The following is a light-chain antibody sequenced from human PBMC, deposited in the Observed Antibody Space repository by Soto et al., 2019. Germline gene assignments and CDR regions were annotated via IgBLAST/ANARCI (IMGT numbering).Light chain of an antibody. J-gene: IGKJ1*01. V-gene: IGKV3-15*01. CDR2: GAS. CDR3: QQYNNWPQT. CDR1: QSVSSN. Sequence: EIVMTQSPATLSVSPGERATLSCRASQSVSSNLAWYQQKPGQAPRLLIYGASTRATGIPARFSGSRSGTEFTLTISSLQSEDFAVYYCQQYNNWPQTFSQGTKVEIK.